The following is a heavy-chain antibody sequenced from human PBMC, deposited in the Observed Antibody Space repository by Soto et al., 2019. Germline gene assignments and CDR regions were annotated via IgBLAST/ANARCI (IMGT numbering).Heavy chain of an antibody. CDR3: APAQPDSDGYSDP. CDR1: GFPFRSYG. Sequence: GGSLRLSCEGSGFPFRSYGIQWVRQAPGKGLEWLGLIWNDGSHAYYADSVKGRFTISRDNSKNTVFLQVSNLRAEDTAVYFCAPAQPDSDGYSDPRLQCTLDT. V-gene: IGHV3-33*01. J-gene: IGHJ5*02. D-gene: IGHD5-18*01. CDR2: IWNDGSHA.